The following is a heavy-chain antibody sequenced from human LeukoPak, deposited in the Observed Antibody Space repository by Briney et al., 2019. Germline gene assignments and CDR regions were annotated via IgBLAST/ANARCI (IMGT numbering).Heavy chain of an antibody. J-gene: IGHJ4*02. Sequence: SGTLSLTCTVPGGSISSSSFYGGWIRQPPGKGLEWIGSAYYTGSTYYNPSLKSRVAISVDTSKNQLSLKLSSVTTADTAVYYCAGSKDGSNGYYYFDYRGQGTLVTVSS. CDR3: AGSKDGSNGYYYFDY. D-gene: IGHD3-22*01. V-gene: IGHV4-39*01. CDR1: GGSISSSSFY. CDR2: AYYTGST.